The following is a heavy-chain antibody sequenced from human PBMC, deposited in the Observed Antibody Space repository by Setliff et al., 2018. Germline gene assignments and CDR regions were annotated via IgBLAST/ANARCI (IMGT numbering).Heavy chain of an antibody. V-gene: IGHV4-34*09. Sequence: SETLSLTCAVYGGSFSTYYWIWIRQPPGKGLEWIGEINHSGSTTYNPSLKSRVTISVDTSKNQFSLKLSSVTAADTAVYYCARAVGVANPYYYDSSGYSSFDYWGQGTLVTAPQ. CDR2: INHSGST. J-gene: IGHJ4*02. CDR3: ARAVGVANPYYYDSSGYSSFDY. CDR1: GGSFSTYY. D-gene: IGHD3-22*01.